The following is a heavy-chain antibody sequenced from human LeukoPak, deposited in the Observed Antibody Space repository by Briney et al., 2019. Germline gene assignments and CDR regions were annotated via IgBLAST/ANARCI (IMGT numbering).Heavy chain of an antibody. CDR1: GFSFSSHA. D-gene: IGHD6-13*01. CDR2: IGSSGGTI. Sequence: GGSLRLSCGASGFSFSSHAMNWVRQAPGKGLEWVSHIGSSGGTIYYADSVKGRFTISRDNAKNSLYLQMNSLRAEDTAVYYCARKGSVYTSSWSCFDCWGQGTLVTVSS. V-gene: IGHV3-48*03. CDR3: ARKGSVYTSSWSCFDC. J-gene: IGHJ4*02.